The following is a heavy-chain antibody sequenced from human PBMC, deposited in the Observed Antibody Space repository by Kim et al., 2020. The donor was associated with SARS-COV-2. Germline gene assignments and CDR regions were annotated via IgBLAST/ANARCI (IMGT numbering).Heavy chain of an antibody. CDR2: ISYDGSNK. J-gene: IGHJ3*02. CDR1: GFTFSSYG. CDR3: ALLDLDAFDI. V-gene: IGHV3-30*03. Sequence: GGSLRLSCAASGFTFSSYGMHWVRQAPGKGLEWVAVISYDGSNKYYADSVKGRFTISRDNSQNTLYLQMNSLRAEDTAVYYCALLDLDAFDIWGQGTMVTVSS.